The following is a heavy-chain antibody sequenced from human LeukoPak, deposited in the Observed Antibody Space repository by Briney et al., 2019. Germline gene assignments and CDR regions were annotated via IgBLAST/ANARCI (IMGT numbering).Heavy chain of an antibody. CDR2: ISYDGSNK. Sequence: GGSLRLSCAASGFTFSSYAMHWVRQAPGKGLEWMAVISYDGSNKYYADSVKGRFTISRDNSKNTLYLQMNSLRAEDTAVYYCARGARDDSSGYYPMGAFDIWGQGTMVTVSS. J-gene: IGHJ3*02. CDR3: ARGARDDSSGYYPMGAFDI. D-gene: IGHD3-22*01. V-gene: IGHV3-30*04. CDR1: GFTFSSYA.